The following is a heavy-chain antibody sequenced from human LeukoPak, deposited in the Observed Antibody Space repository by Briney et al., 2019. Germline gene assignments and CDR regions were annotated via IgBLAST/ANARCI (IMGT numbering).Heavy chain of an antibody. CDR3: AKLVASGTQY. J-gene: IGHJ4*02. CDR1: GXTFSSYA. V-gene: IGHV3-23*01. CDR2: ISGSGGST. D-gene: IGHD6-13*01. Sequence: PGGSLRLSCAASGXTFSSYAMSWVRQAPGKGLEWVSAISGSGGSTYYADFVKGRFTISRDNSKNTLYLQMNSLRAEDTAVYYCAKLVASGTQYWGQGTLVTVSS.